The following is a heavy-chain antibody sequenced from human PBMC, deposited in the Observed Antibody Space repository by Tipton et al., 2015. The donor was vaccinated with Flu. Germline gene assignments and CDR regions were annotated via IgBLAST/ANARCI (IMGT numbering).Heavy chain of an antibody. J-gene: IGHJ6*01. CDR2: IWYDGSNI. V-gene: IGHV3-33*01. Sequence: SLRLSCKVSGFDFSVYGMHWVRQAPGKGLEWVAVIWYDGSNIHYADSVKGRFTISRDNSKNTLYLQMNGLRAEDTAVYHCARDGGVVNYYFGMDVWGQGTTVTVSS. CDR3: ARDGGVVNYYFGMDV. D-gene: IGHD3-3*01. CDR1: GFDFSVYG.